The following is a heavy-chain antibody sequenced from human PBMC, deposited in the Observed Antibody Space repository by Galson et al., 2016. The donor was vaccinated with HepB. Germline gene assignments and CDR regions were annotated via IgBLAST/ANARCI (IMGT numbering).Heavy chain of an antibody. V-gene: IGHV4-61*08. D-gene: IGHD4-23*01. CDR2: IYYSGTT. J-gene: IGHJ6*02. CDR1: GGSISSGGNY. CDR3: VGRNLRWSMDV. Sequence: SETLSLTCTVSGGSISSGGNYWSWIRQHPGKGLEWIGYIYYSGTTYYNPSLKSRVTISLDTSNTQFSLRLNSVTAADTAVYYCVGRNLRWSMDVWGRGTTVTVSS.